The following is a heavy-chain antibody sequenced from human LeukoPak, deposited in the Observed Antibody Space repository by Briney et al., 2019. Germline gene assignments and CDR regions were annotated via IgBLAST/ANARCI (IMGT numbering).Heavy chain of an antibody. CDR3: ARGAGTIFGEYYYYMDV. Sequence: GGSLRLSCAASGLTFSSYAMSSVRQAPGKGLEWVSSISSSGSYIYYADSVKGRFTISRDNAKNSLYLQMNSLRADDTAVYHCARGAGTIFGEYYYYMDVWGKGTAVTVSS. CDR2: ISSSGSYI. V-gene: IGHV3-21*01. J-gene: IGHJ6*03. CDR1: GLTFSSYA. D-gene: IGHD3-3*01.